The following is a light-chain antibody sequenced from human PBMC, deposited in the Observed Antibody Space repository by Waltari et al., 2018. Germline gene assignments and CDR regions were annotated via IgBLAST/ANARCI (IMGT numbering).Light chain of an antibody. CDR1: ASVKNN. V-gene: IGKV1-5*03. CDR2: KAS. Sequence: DVQLTHSPSTLSASVGDRVTITCRASASVKNNLAWYQHQPGKAPKVLVHKASRLESGVPSRFSGSGYGTEFTLTISSLEPDDVATYYCHQYNTLPLTFGGGTKVEIK. J-gene: IGKJ4*01. CDR3: HQYNTLPLT.